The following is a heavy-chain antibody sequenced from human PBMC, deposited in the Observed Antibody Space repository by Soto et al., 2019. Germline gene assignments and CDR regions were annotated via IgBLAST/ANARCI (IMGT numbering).Heavy chain of an antibody. CDR3: ARDSGLEAAGTKYFDY. CDR1: GGTFSSYA. D-gene: IGHD6-13*01. V-gene: IGHV1-69*01. J-gene: IGHJ4*02. Sequence: QVQLVQSGAEVKKPGSSVKVSCKASGGTFSSYAISWVRQAPGQGLEWMGGIIPIFGTANYAQKFQGRVTITADDSTSTAYMELSSLRCEDTAVYYCARDSGLEAAGTKYFDYWGQGTLVTVSS. CDR2: IIPIFGTA.